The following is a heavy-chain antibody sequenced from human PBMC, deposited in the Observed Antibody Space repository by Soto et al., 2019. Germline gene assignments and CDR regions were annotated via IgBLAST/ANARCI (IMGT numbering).Heavy chain of an antibody. D-gene: IGHD5-12*01. CDR1: GGSFSGYY. J-gene: IGHJ3*02. CDR2: INHSGST. V-gene: IGHV4-34*01. CDR3: ARGGSLIVATAPYAFDI. Sequence: QVQLQQWGAGLLKPSETLSLTCAVYGGSFSGYYWSWIRQPPGKGLEWIGEINHSGSTNYNPSLMSRVTISVDTSKHQFSLKLSSVTAADTAVYYCARGGSLIVATAPYAFDIWGQGTMVTVSS.